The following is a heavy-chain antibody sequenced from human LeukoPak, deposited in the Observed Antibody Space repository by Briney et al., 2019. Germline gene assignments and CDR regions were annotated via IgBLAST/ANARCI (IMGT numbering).Heavy chain of an antibody. Sequence: SETLSLTCAVYGGSFSGYYWSWIRQPPGKGLEWIGEINHSGSTNYNPSLKSRVTISVDTSKNQFSLKLSSVTAADTAVYYCARGRTYSSSRWFDPWGQGTPVTVSS. CDR2: INHSGST. CDR3: ARGRTYSSSRWFDP. V-gene: IGHV4-34*01. CDR1: GGSFSGYY. J-gene: IGHJ5*02. D-gene: IGHD6-13*01.